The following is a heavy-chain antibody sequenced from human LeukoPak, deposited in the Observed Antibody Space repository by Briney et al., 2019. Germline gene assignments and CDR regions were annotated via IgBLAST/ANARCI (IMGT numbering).Heavy chain of an antibody. J-gene: IGHJ4*02. D-gene: IGHD2-15*01. CDR1: GFTFSEYY. CDR2: ISSGGTTI. V-gene: IGHV3-11*01. Sequence: GGSLRLSCAASGFTFSEYYMGWIRQAPGKGLEWVSYISSGGTTIYYADSVKGRFTISRDNAKNSLYLQMNSLRAEDTAVYYCARDRLGYCSSGSCYSGPGWGQGTLVTVSS. CDR3: ARDRLGYCSSGSCYSGPG.